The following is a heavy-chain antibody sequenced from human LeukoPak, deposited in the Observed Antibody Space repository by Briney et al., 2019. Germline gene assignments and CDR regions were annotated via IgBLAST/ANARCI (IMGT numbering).Heavy chain of an antibody. CDR2: ISASGDTT. D-gene: IGHD3-10*01. CDR3: AKVGEYYGAGASFDY. V-gene: IGHV3-23*01. J-gene: IGHJ4*02. Sequence: GGSLRLSCAVSGFTFSTYGMSWVRQTSGKGLEWVSTISASGDTTDYADSVKGRFTISRDNSQNTLYLQMSSLRADDTAVYYCAKVGEYYGAGASFDYWGQGTLVTVSS. CDR1: GFTFSTYG.